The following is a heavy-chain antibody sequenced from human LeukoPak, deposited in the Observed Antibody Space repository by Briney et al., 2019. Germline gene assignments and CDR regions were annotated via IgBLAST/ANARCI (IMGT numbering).Heavy chain of an antibody. J-gene: IGHJ4*02. Sequence: PGGSLRLSCAASGFTFSSYWMSWVRQAPGKGLEWVANIKQDGSEKHYVDSVKGRLTISRDNAKNLLYLRMNSLRVEDTAVYYCAGGPGFLIDCWGQGTLVTVSS. CDR3: AGGPGFLIDC. V-gene: IGHV3-7*01. D-gene: IGHD3-3*01. CDR1: GFTFSSYW. CDR2: IKQDGSEK.